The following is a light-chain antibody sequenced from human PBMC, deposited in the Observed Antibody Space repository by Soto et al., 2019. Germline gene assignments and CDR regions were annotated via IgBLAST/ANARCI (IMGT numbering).Light chain of an antibody. CDR1: SSDVGGYNY. V-gene: IGLV2-14*01. CDR3: SSYTRGSTYV. CDR2: EVS. J-gene: IGLJ1*01. Sequence: QSVLTQPASVSGSPGQSITISCTGTSSDVGGYNYVSWYQQHPGKAPKLIIYEVSNRPSGVSNRFSGSKSGNTASLTISGLQAEDEGDYYCSSYTRGSTYVFGTGTKVTDL.